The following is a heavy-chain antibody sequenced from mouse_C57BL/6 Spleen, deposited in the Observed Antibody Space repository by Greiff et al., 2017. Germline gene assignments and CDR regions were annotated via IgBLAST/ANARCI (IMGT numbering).Heavy chain of an antibody. D-gene: IGHD3-1*01. CDR1: GYTFTSYG. CDR2: IYPRSGNT. Sequence: LEESGAELARPGASVKLSCKASGYTFTSYGISWVKQRTGQGLEWIGEIYPRSGNTYYNEKFKGKATLTADKSSSTAYMELRSLTSEDSAVYFCARSGGNHYAMDYWGQGTSVTVSS. CDR3: ARSGGNHYAMDY. V-gene: IGHV1-81*01. J-gene: IGHJ4*01.